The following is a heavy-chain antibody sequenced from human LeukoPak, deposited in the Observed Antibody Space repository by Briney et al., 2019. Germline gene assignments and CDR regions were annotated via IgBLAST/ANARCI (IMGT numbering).Heavy chain of an antibody. Sequence: SETLSLTCTVSGGSISSYYWSWIRQPPGKGLEWIGYIYSSGRTDYNPSLKSRVTILVDTSKNQFSLKLSSVTAADTAVYYCARHEGYSSGYRSHLGYWGQGILVTVSS. CDR3: ARHEGYSSGYRSHLGY. J-gene: IGHJ4*02. CDR1: GGSISSYY. D-gene: IGHD3-22*01. V-gene: IGHV4-59*08. CDR2: IYSSGRT.